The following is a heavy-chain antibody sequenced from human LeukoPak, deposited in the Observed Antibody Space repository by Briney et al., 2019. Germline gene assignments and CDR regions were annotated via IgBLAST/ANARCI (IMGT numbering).Heavy chain of an antibody. V-gene: IGHV4-30-4*01. CDR3: ASLSTVTTGVRYYYYGMDV. CDR1: GGSISSGDYY. CDR2: IYYSGST. D-gene: IGHD4-17*01. Sequence: SQTLSLTCTVSGGSISSGDYYWSWIRQPPGKGLEWIGYIYYSGSTYYNPSLKSRVTISVDTSKNQFSLKLSSVTAADTAVYYCASLSTVTTGVRYYYYGMDVWGQGTTVTVSS. J-gene: IGHJ6*02.